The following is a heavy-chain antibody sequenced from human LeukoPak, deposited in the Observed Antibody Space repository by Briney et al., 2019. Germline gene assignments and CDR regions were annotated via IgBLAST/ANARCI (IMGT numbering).Heavy chain of an antibody. CDR1: GYSFTSYW. V-gene: IGHV5-10-1*01. D-gene: IGHD3-10*01. Sequence: ESLKISCKGSGYSFTSYWISWVRQMPGKGLEWMGRIDPSDSYTNYSPSFHGHVNISADKSISTAYLQWSSLKASDTAMYYCARGNIWFGEEMASNWFDPWGQGTLDTVSS. J-gene: IGHJ5*02. CDR2: IDPSDSYT. CDR3: ARGNIWFGEEMASNWFDP.